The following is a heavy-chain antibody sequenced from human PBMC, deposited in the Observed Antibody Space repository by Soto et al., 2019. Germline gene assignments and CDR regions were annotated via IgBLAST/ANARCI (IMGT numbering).Heavy chain of an antibody. CDR2: ISSSGSTI. J-gene: IGHJ6*02. V-gene: IGHV3-11*01. CDR3: ARGRYCSGGSCYYYYYGMDV. Sequence: GGSLRLSCAASGFTFSDYYMSWIRQAPGKGLEWVSYISSSGSTIYYADSVKGRFTISRDNAKNSLYLQMNSLRAEDMAVYYCARGRYCSGGSCYYYYYGMDVWGQGTTVTVSS. D-gene: IGHD2-15*01. CDR1: GFTFSDYY.